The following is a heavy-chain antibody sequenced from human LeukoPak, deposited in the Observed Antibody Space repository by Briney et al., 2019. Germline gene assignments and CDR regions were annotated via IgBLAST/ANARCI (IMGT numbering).Heavy chain of an antibody. CDR2: IIPIFGTA. CDR3: ARALLYYVFWSGYYTGFNWFDP. CDR1: GGTFSSYA. J-gene: IGHJ5*02. Sequence: SVKVSCKASGGTFSSYAISWVRQAPGQGLEWMGGIIPIFGTANYAQKFQGRVTITTDESTSTAYMELSSLRSEDTAVYYCARALLYYVFWSGYYTGFNWFDPGGREPLVTVS. V-gene: IGHV1-69*05. D-gene: IGHD3-3*01.